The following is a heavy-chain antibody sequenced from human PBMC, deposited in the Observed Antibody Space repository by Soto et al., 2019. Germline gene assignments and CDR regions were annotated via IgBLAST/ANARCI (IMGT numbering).Heavy chain of an antibody. CDR1: GGSISSGGYY. J-gene: IGHJ4*02. V-gene: IGHV4-61*02. CDR2: LYNDERT. CDR3: AREPLAHSYFDF. Sequence: SETLSLTCTVSGGSISSGGYYWSWIRQPAGKGLEWLGRLYNDERTNYNPSLKSRVTMSMDTSKNQFSLKLASVTAADSAVYFCAREPLAHSYFDFWGQGTLVTVSS.